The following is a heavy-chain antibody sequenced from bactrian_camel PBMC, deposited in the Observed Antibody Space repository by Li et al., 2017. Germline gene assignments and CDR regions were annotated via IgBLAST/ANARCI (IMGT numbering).Heavy chain of an antibody. CDR2: LDSDGST. CDR1: GYPYSRYC. Sequence: HVQLVESGGGSVQAGESLRLSCSASGYPYSRYCMGWFRQAPGKEREGVASLDSDGSTIYAESVKGRFTISRDDAKNTLLLQMDSLKPEDTAMYYCAARICGTLSAYRDSLTSGYWGQGTQVTVS. CDR3: AARICGTLSAYRDSLTSGY. D-gene: IGHD2*01. V-gene: IGHV3S55*01. J-gene: IGHJ4*01.